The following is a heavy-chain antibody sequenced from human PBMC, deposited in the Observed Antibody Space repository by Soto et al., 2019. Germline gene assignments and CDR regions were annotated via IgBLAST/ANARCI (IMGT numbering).Heavy chain of an antibody. D-gene: IGHD6-6*01. CDR1: GGSISSGGYY. CDR3: ARTRRRYYYYGMDV. J-gene: IGHJ6*02. V-gene: IGHV4-31*03. CDR2: IYYSGST. Sequence: SETLSLTCTVSGGSISSGGYYWSWIRQHPGKGLEWIGYIYYSGSTYYNPSLKSRVTISVDTSKNQFSLKLSSVTAADTAVYYCARTRRRYYYYGMDVWGQGTTVTVSS.